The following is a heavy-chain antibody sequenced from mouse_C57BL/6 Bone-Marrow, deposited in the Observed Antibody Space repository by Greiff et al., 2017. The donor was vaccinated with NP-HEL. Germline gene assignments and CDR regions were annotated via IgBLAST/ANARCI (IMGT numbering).Heavy chain of an antibody. D-gene: IGHD2-2*01. V-gene: IGHV5-17*01. CDR2: ISSGSSTI. J-gene: IGHJ4*01. CDR3: ARNLLWLRRNYYAMDY. CDR1: GFTFSDYG. Sequence: EVKLVESGGGLVKPGGSLKLSCAASGFTFSDYGMHWVRQAPEKGLEWVAYISSGSSTIYYADTVKGRVTISRDNAKNTLFLQMTSLRSEDTAMYYCARNLLWLRRNYYAMDYWGQGTSVTVSS.